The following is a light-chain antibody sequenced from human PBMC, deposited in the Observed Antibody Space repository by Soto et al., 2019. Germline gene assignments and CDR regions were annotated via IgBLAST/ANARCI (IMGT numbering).Light chain of an antibody. V-gene: IGLV1-40*01. CDR1: SSNIGAGYD. CDR2: GNS. CDR3: QSYASTLRGWV. J-gene: IGLJ3*02. Sequence: QSVLTQPPSVSGAPGQRVTISCTGSSSNIGAGYDVHWYQQLPGTAPKLLIYGNSNRPSGVPDRFSGSKSGTSASLAITGLRAEDGADYYCQSYASTLRGWVFGGGTQLPVL.